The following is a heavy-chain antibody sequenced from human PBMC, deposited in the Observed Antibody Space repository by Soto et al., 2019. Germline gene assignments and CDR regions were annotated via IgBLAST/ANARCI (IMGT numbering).Heavy chain of an antibody. V-gene: IGHV4-34*01. J-gene: IGHJ4*02. CDR2: INHSGST. D-gene: IGHD2-21*02. Sequence: QVQLQQWGAGLLKPSETLSLTCAVYGESFSGYYWSWIRQPPGKGLEWIGEINHSGSTNYNPSLKXRXTXXIDTSKNQFSLKLSSVTAADTAIYYCAGGGDWMRNWGQGTLVTVSS. CDR1: GESFSGYY. CDR3: AGGGDWMRN.